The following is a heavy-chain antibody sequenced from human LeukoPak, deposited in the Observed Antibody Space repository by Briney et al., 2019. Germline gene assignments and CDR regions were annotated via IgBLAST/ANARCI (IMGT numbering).Heavy chain of an antibody. CDR2: INSDGSST. D-gene: IGHD6-19*01. CDR1: GFTFSVYS. J-gene: IGHJ4*02. CDR3: ARDQAVAEAEFDY. Sequence: GGSLRLSCAASGFTFSVYSMNWVRQAPGKGLVWVSRINSDGSSTSYADSVKGRFTISRDNAKNTLYLQMNSLRAEDTAVYYCARDQAVAEAEFDYWGQGTLVTVSS. V-gene: IGHV3-74*01.